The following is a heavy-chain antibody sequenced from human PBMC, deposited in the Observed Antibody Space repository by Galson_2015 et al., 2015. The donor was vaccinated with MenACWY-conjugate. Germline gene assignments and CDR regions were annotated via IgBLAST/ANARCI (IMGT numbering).Heavy chain of an antibody. Sequence: SLRLSCAASGFTFNKYAMSWVRQAPGKGLEWVSAISAAGRGTYYADSVKGRFTISRGNSENTMYLQMNSLRAEDTAVYYCAKELMVATGKQQERGYFQHWGPGTLVTVSS. J-gene: IGHJ1*01. D-gene: IGHD1-1*01. V-gene: IGHV3-23*01. CDR1: GFTFNKYA. CDR3: AKELMVATGKQQERGYFQH. CDR2: ISAAGRGT.